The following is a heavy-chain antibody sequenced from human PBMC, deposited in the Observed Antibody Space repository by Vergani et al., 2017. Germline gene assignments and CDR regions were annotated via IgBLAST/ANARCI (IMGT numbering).Heavy chain of an antibody. CDR1: GDSIISRSYY. D-gene: IGHD2-2*02. J-gene: IGHJ2*01. Sequence: QMQLQESGPGLVKASETLSLTCTVSGDSIISRSYYWGWNRQPPGKGLEWIGSIYNSGNGDSSSSLKSRVTISADTSKNQFSLRLTSVTAADTSVYCYASGKYTSDITPLYRWWYFDVWVSGTMVTVPA. CDR3: ASGKYTSDITPLYRWWYFDV. V-gene: IGHV4-39*01. CDR2: IYNSGNG.